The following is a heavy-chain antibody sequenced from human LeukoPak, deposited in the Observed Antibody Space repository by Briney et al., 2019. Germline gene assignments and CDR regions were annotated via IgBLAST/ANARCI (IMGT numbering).Heavy chain of an antibody. CDR1: GGSISSGGYS. D-gene: IGHD6-6*01. Sequence: SETLSLTCAVSGGSISSGGYSWSWIRQPPGKGLEWIGEINHSGSTNYNPSLKSRVTISVDTSKNQFSLKLSSVTAADTAVYYCARGSSYYGMDVWGQGTTVTVSS. CDR3: ARGSSYYGMDV. J-gene: IGHJ6*02. CDR2: INHSGST. V-gene: IGHV4-34*01.